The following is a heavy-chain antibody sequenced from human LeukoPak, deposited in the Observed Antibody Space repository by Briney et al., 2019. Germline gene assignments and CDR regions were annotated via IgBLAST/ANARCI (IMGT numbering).Heavy chain of an antibody. CDR3: ARVGSGSYWDYFDY. V-gene: IGHV1-2*04. J-gene: IGHJ4*02. CDR2: INPNSGGT. CDR1: GYTFTGYY. Sequence: ASVKVSCKASGYTFTGYYMHWVRQAPGQGLEWMGWINPNSGGTNYAQKFQGWLTMTRDTSISTAYMELSRLRSDDTAVYYCARVGSGSYWDYFDYWGQGTLVTVSS. D-gene: IGHD3-10*01.